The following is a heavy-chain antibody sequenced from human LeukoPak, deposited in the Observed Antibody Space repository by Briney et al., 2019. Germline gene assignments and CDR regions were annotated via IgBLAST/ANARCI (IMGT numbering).Heavy chain of an antibody. CDR1: GGSIGSYY. CDR3: AGTSSSYCSGGSCYGKFQT. J-gene: IGHJ1*01. V-gene: IGHV4-59*08. D-gene: IGHD2-15*01. CDR2: IHYTGST. Sequence: YPSETLSRTCTVSGGSIGSYYWSWIRQPPGKGLEWIGYIHYTGSTNHNPSLKSRITISIDTSKNQFSLKLSSVTAADTAVYYCAGTSSSYCSGGSCYGKFQTWGQGTLVTVSS.